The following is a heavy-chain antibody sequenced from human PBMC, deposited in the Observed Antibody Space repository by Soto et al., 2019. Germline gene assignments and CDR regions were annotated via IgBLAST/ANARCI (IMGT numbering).Heavy chain of an antibody. V-gene: IGHV1-46*01. CDR2: INPSGGST. J-gene: IGHJ6*02. Sequence: RASVKVSCKASGYTFTSYYMHWVRQAPGQGLEWMGIINPSGGSTSYAQKFQGRVTMTRDTSTSTVYMELSSLRSEDTAVYYCERDCHYYDSSVTGKGSYYYYGMDVWGQGPTVTVSS. CDR3: ERDCHYYDSSVTGKGSYYYYGMDV. CDR1: GYTFTSYY. D-gene: IGHD3-22*01.